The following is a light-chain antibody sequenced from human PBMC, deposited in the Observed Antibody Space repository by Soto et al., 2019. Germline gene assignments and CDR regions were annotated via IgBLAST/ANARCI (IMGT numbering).Light chain of an antibody. CDR2: DAS. Sequence: DVQLTQSPSFMSASVGDRVSITCRASQGISTFLAWYQQHPGTAPKRLIYDASNLQSEVPSRFSGSGSGTDFALTITSLQAEDFATYYCQQLRMYPSTFGGGTKVDIK. J-gene: IGKJ4*01. CDR3: QQLRMYPST. V-gene: IGKV1-9*01. CDR1: QGISTF.